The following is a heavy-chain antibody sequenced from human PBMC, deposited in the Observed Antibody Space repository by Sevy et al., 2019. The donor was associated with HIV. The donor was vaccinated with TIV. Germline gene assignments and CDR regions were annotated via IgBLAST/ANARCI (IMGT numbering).Heavy chain of an antibody. CDR1: GFNFNNYA. D-gene: IGHD3-3*01. CDR2: ISFSGSKT. Sequence: GGSLRLSCAAAGFNFNNYAMTWVRQAPGKGLEWVSGISFSGSKTDYAKSVKGRFSISRDPSKNTLYLQMNNVRVEDTAVYFCAKTPFMDFWNDYYSFYFDFWGQGTLVTVSS. J-gene: IGHJ4*02. V-gene: IGHV3-23*01. CDR3: AKTPFMDFWNDYYSFYFDF.